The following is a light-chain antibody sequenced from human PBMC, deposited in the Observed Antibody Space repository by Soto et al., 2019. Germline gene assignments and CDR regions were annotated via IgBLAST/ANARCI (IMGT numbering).Light chain of an antibody. Sequence: ETVMTQSPATLSVSPGERPTLSCKASQSVSNYLAWYQQKPGQAPRLLIYDASNRATGIPARFSGSGSGTDFTLTITRLQNEDFAVYYCQQYDSLTRTFGQGTKVDIK. CDR3: QQYDSLTRT. CDR1: QSVSNY. J-gene: IGKJ1*01. V-gene: IGKV3D-15*01. CDR2: DAS.